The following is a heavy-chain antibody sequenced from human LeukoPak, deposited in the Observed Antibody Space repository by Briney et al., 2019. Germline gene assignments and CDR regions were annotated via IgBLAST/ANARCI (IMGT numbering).Heavy chain of an antibody. V-gene: IGHV3-30*18. CDR1: EFTFSSYG. CDR2: ISYDGSKK. Sequence: GGSLRLSCAGSEFTFSSYGMHWVRQAPGKGLEWVALISYDGSKKDYADSVKGRFTISRDNSKKTLYLQMNSLRPEDTAVYYCAKPQWLASNPYFDYWGQGTLVTVSS. D-gene: IGHD6-19*01. CDR3: AKPQWLASNPYFDY. J-gene: IGHJ4*02.